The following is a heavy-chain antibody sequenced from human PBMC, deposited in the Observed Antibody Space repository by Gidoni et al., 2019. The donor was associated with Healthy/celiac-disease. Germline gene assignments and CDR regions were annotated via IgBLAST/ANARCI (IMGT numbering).Heavy chain of an antibody. J-gene: IGHJ4*02. D-gene: IGHD4-17*01. V-gene: IGHV3-7*03. Sequence: EVQLVESGGGLVQPGGSLSLPWAASGFPFSAFWMGWVRPAPGKGLEGVANIKEDGSEKYYVDSVKGRFTISRDNAKNSLYLQMNSLRAEDTAVYYCARGPYGGNSGTGFDYWGQGTLVTVSS. CDR2: IKEDGSEK. CDR1: GFPFSAFW. CDR3: ARGPYGGNSGTGFDY.